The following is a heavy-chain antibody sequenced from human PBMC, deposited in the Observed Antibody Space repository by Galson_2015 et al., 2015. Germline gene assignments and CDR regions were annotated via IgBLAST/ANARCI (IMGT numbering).Heavy chain of an antibody. Sequence: SLRLSCAVSGFTFSSSWMSWVRQVPGKGLEWVATIKQDESEIYYMDSVKGRFTISRDNAKNSLYLQMNSLRAEDTAIYYCARDVHGYSYGPFDYWGQGTLVTVSP. CDR1: GFTFSSSW. V-gene: IGHV3-7*01. D-gene: IGHD5-18*01. J-gene: IGHJ4*02. CDR2: IKQDESEI. CDR3: ARDVHGYSYGPFDY.